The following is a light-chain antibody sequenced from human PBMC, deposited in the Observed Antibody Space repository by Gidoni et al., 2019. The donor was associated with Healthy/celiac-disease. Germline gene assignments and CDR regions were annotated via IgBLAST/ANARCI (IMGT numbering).Light chain of an antibody. J-gene: IGKJ1*01. CDR2: AAS. CDR1: QSISSY. CDR3: QQSYSTPRT. Sequence: DIHMTQSPSSLSAPVGDRVTITSRASQSISSYVNWYQQKPGKAPKLLIYAASSLQSGVPSRFSGSGSGTDFTLTISSLQPEDCATYYCQQSYSTPRTFGQGTKVEIK. V-gene: IGKV1-39*01.